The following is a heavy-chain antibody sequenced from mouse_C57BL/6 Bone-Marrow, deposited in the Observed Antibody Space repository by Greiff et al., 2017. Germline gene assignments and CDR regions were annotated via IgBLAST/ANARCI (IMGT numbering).Heavy chain of an antibody. CDR3: ARLPYYYGSTYAMDY. CDR1: GYAFTNYL. Sequence: VQLQQSGAELVRPGTSVKVSCKASGYAFTNYLLEWVKLRPGQGLEWIGVINPGSGGTNYNEKFKGKATLTADKSSSTAYMQLSSLTSEDSAVYFCARLPYYYGSTYAMDYWGQGTSVTVSS. CDR2: INPGSGGT. V-gene: IGHV1-54*01. D-gene: IGHD1-1*01. J-gene: IGHJ4*01.